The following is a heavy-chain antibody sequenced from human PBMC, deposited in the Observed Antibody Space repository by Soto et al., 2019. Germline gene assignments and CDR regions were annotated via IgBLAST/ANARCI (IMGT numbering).Heavy chain of an antibody. CDR2: IIPIFSSR. J-gene: IGHJ6*02. CDR3: ARRETYLGV. D-gene: IGHD3-16*01. V-gene: IGHV1-69*01. Sequence: QVQLVQSGAEVKKPGSSVKVSCKTSRDTFNKYAFNWVRQAPGQGLEWMGWIIPIFSSRNYAEKFQGRVTITADDSTSTAYMELRSLRFEDTAVYYCARRETYLGVWGQGTTVTVSS. CDR1: RDTFNKYA.